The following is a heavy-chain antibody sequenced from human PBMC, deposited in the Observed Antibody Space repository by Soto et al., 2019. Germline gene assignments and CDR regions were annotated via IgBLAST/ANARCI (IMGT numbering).Heavy chain of an antibody. J-gene: IGHJ4*02. CDR3: ARGARKWLGPAAFNC. D-gene: IGHD6-19*01. V-gene: IGHV3-30*03. Sequence: VQLVESGGGVVQPGRSLRLSCAASGFTFSDYAMHLGRQAPGRGLEWVAVVSHDGRNTHYADSVKGRFTISRDSSKNTVSLERIRPRAGITAVYYYARGARKWLGPAAFNCWGKGAMATVSS. CDR1: GFTFSDYA. CDR2: VSHDGRNT.